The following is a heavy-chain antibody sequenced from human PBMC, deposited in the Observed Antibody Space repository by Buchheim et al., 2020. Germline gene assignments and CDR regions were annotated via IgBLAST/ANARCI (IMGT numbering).Heavy chain of an antibody. Sequence: EVQLVESGGGLVQPGGSLRLSCAASGFTVSSNYMSWVRQAPGKGLEWVSVIYSGGSTYYADSVKGRFTISRDNSQNTLYLQMNSRRAEDTAVYYCAREGSGFWSGFAYYYYGMDVWGQGTT. CDR2: IYSGGST. CDR3: AREGSGFWSGFAYYYYGMDV. V-gene: IGHV3-66*01. CDR1: GFTVSSNY. D-gene: IGHD3-3*01. J-gene: IGHJ6*02.